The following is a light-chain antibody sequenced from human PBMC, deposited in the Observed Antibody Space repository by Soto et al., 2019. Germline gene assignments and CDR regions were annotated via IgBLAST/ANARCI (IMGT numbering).Light chain of an antibody. J-gene: IGKJ1*01. CDR1: QSISDS. V-gene: IGKV1-5*03. CDR2: EAS. CDR3: QQFNGYWT. Sequence: DIQMTQSPSTLSASVGDRVIITCRASQSISDSLAWYQQKPGKAPKLLIYEASHLKSGVQSRLSGSGSGTESTLPICSLQPDAVASYYCQQFNGYWTLGQGTKVETK.